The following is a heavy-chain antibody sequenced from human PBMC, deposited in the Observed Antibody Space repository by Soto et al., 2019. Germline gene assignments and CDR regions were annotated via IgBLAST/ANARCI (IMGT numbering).Heavy chain of an antibody. CDR3: ATGRTVASRFDY. D-gene: IGHD4-17*01. V-gene: IGHV4-34*01. Sequence: QVQLQQWGAGLLKPSETLSLTCAVYGGSLSGYYWTWIRQPPGKGLERIGEINHSGSTNYNPSLKSRVTISVDTSKNQFSLKLSSVTAADTAVYLCATGRTVASRFDYWGQGTLVTVSS. J-gene: IGHJ4*02. CDR1: GGSLSGYY. CDR2: INHSGST.